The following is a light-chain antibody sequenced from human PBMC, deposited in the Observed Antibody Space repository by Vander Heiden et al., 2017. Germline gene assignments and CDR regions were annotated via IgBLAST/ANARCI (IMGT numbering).Light chain of an antibody. CDR3: QQYNNWPLP. J-gene: IGKJ5*01. Sequence: EIVMTQSPATLSVSPGERATLSCRASQSVSSNLAWYQQKPGQAPRLLIYVASTRATGIPARFSGSGSGTEFTLTISSLHSEDFAVYYCQQYNNWPLPFGQGTRLEIK. V-gene: IGKV3-15*01. CDR2: VAS. CDR1: QSVSSN.